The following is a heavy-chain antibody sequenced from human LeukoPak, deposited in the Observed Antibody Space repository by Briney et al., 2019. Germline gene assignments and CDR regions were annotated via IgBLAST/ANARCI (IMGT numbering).Heavy chain of an antibody. CDR1: GFTFSSYS. CDR2: ISSSSSI. J-gene: IGHJ4*02. Sequence: GGSLRLSCAASGFTFSSYSMNWVRQAPGKGLEWVSYISSSSSIYYADSVKGRFTISRDNAKNSVYLEINSLRAEDTAVYYCARPTRSSSPEYWGQGTLLTVSS. V-gene: IGHV3-48*04. CDR3: ARPTRSSSPEY. D-gene: IGHD6-13*01.